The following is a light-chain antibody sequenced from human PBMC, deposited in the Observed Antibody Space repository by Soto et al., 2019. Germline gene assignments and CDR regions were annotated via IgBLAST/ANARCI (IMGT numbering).Light chain of an antibody. CDR1: SSDVGDYNY. J-gene: IGLJ3*02. V-gene: IGLV2-14*01. CDR3: SSYTSSNTWV. CDR2: EVS. Sequence: QSALTQPASVSGSPGQSITISCTGPSSDVGDYNYVSWYQQHPGKAPKLMIYEVSNRPSGVSNRFSGSKSGNTASLTISGLQAEEEADYYCSSYTSSNTWVFGGGTELTVL.